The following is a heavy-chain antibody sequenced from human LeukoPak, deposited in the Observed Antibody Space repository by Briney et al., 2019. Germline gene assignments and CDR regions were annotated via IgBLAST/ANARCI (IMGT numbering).Heavy chain of an antibody. D-gene: IGHD3-10*01. CDR2: INPNSGGT. CDR1: GYTFTGYY. V-gene: IGHV1-2*02. Sequence: ASVTVSFTASGYTFTGYYMHWVRQAPGQGLEWMGWINPNSGGTNYAQKFQGRVTMTRDTSISTAYMELSRLRSDDTAVYYCARGLWFGELLWFDPWGQGTLVTVSS. J-gene: IGHJ5*02. CDR3: ARGLWFGELLWFDP.